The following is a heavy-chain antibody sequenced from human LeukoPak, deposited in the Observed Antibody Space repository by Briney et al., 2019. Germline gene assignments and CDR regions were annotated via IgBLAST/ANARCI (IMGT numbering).Heavy chain of an antibody. CDR2: ISSGSSSTI. Sequence: GGSLRLSCAASGFTFSAYRMNWVRQAPGKGLEWVSYISSGSSSTIYYADSGKGRFTISRDNAKNSLYLQMNSLRDEDTAVFYCARGAAAFDYWGQGTLGTVSS. D-gene: IGHD6-13*01. J-gene: IGHJ4*02. CDR3: ARGAAAFDY. V-gene: IGHV3-48*02. CDR1: GFTFSAYR.